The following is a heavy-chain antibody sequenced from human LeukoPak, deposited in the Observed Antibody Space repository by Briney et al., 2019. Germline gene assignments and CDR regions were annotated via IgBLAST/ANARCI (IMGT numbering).Heavy chain of an antibody. J-gene: IGHJ4*02. Sequence: SGGSLRISCAAPGFTFSTYIMTWGRQAPREGLELVSSISGSGGTRNYADSVKGRLTISRDNSKNILYLQMGSLRAEDMTVYYCVREFPEYSFGSFDSWGQGTLVTVSS. V-gene: IGHV3-23*01. D-gene: IGHD5-18*01. CDR1: GFTFSTYI. CDR3: VREFPEYSFGSFDS. CDR2: ISGSGGTR.